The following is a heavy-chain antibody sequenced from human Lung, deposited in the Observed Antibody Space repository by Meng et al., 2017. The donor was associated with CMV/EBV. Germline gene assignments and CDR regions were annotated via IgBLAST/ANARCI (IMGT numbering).Heavy chain of an antibody. CDR2: IYPNSGGT. CDR1: GYRFTDHY. D-gene: IGHD7-27*01. Sequence: ASVXVSCKASGYRFTDHYFHWVRQAPGQGLEWMGWIYPNSGGTHYAQKFQGRLTVTRDTSISTGYMELSSLGSDDTAVYYCARDNDWGPAYWGPG. J-gene: IGHJ4*01. CDR3: ARDNDWGPAY. V-gene: IGHV1-2*02.